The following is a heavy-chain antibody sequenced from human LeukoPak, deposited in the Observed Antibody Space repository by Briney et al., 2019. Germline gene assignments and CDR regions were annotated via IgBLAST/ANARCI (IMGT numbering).Heavy chain of an antibody. D-gene: IGHD6-19*01. CDR1: GFTLSAYA. CDR3: AKDARIAVAGTRQYYYYGMDV. Sequence: PGGSLRLSCAASGFTLSAYAMTWVRQSPGKGLEWVSTITASGYTTYYPDSVKGRFTISRDSSSNTLYLQMNSLRAEDTAVYYRAKDARIAVAGTRQYYYYGMDVWGQGTTVTVSS. V-gene: IGHV3-23*01. CDR2: ITASGYTT. J-gene: IGHJ6*02.